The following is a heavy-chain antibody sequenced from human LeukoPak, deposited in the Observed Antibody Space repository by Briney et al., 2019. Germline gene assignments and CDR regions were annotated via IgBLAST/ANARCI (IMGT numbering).Heavy chain of an antibody. CDR3: ARTYYDSSGYYYVHFYFDY. V-gene: IGHV3-20*04. CDR2: INWNGDST. CDR1: GFTFSSYS. D-gene: IGHD3-22*01. J-gene: IGHJ4*02. Sequence: PGGSLRLSCAASGFTFSSYSMNWVRQVPGKGPEWVSGINWNGDSTDYAGSVKGRFTISRDNAKNSLYLQMNSLRAEDTALYYCARTYYDSSGYYYVHFYFDYWGQGALVTVSS.